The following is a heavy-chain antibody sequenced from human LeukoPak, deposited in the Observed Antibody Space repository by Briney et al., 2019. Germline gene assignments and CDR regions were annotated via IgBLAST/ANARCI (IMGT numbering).Heavy chain of an antibody. CDR1: GGSFSGYY. Sequence: SETLSLTCAVYGGSFSGYYWSWIRQPPGKGLEWIGEINHSGSTNYNPSLKSRVTISVDMGKNQFSLKLSSVTAADTAVYYCARIRYNLDYWGQGTLVSVSS. J-gene: IGHJ4*02. V-gene: IGHV4-34*01. CDR2: INHSGST. D-gene: IGHD1-1*01. CDR3: ARIRYNLDY.